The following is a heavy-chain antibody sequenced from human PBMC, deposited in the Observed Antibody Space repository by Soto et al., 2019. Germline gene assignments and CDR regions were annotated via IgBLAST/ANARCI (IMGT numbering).Heavy chain of an antibody. J-gene: IGHJ6*02. CDR1: GYTFTSYG. CDR2: ISAYNGNT. Sequence: ASVKVSCKASGYTFTSYGISWVRQAPGQGLEWMGWISAYNGNTNYAQKLQGRVTMTTDTSTSTAYMELRSLRSDDTAVCYCARDLFAGTSDFWSGYYTRYHDYGMDVCCQGTTVTVS. V-gene: IGHV1-18*04. CDR3: ARDLFAGTSDFWSGYYTRYHDYGMDV. D-gene: IGHD3-3*01.